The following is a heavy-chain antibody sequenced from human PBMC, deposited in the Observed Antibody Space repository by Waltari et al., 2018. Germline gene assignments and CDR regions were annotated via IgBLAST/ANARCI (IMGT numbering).Heavy chain of an antibody. CDR1: GGSISSSSYY. D-gene: IGHD5-18*01. CDR2: IYYSGST. J-gene: IGHJ5*02. Sequence: QLQLQESGPGLVKPSETLSLTCTVSGGSISSSSYYWGWIRQPPGKGLEWIGSIYYSGSTYYNPALKSRVTISVDTSKNQFSLKLSSVTAADTAVYYCARHGQGYSSHWFDPWGQGTLVTVSS. CDR3: ARHGQGYSSHWFDP. V-gene: IGHV4-39*01.